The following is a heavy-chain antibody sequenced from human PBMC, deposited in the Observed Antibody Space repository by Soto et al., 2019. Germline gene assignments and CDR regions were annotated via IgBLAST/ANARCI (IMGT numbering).Heavy chain of an antibody. V-gene: IGHV4-39*01. Sequence: SETLSLTCTVSGGSINSAGYYWSWLRQHSGQGLEWIGNIYYSGSTNYNPSLKSRVTISVDTSKNQFSLKLSSVTAADTAVYYCATLIRGYSYGPLDYWGQGTLVTVSS. CDR3: ATLIRGYSYGPLDY. CDR2: IYYSGST. CDR1: GGSINSAGYY. D-gene: IGHD5-18*01. J-gene: IGHJ4*02.